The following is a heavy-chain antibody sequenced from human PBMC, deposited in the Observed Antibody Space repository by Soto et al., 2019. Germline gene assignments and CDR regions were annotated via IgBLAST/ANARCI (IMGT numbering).Heavy chain of an antibody. J-gene: IGHJ6*02. Sequence: QVQLVESGGGVVQPGRSLRLSCAASGFTFSSYAMHWVRQAPGKGLEWVAVISYDGSNKYYADSVKGRFTISRDNSKNTLYLQMNSLRAEDTAVYYCARVRYDFWSGYKVHYYYGMDVWGQGTTVTVSS. CDR3: ARVRYDFWSGYKVHYYYGMDV. CDR1: GFTFSSYA. CDR2: ISYDGSNK. D-gene: IGHD3-3*01. V-gene: IGHV3-30-3*01.